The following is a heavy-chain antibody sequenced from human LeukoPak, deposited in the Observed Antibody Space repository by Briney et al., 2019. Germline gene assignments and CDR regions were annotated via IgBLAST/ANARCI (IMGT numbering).Heavy chain of an antibody. CDR3: ARVVPPVNYYDSSANWFDP. V-gene: IGHV1-18*01. Sequence: ASVKVSCKASGYTFTSYGISWVRQAPGQGREWMGWISAYNGNTNYAQKLQGRVTMTTDTSTSTAYMELRSLRSDDTAVYYCARVVPPVNYYDSSANWFDPWGQGTLVTVSS. CDR2: ISAYNGNT. D-gene: IGHD3-22*01. CDR1: GYTFTSYG. J-gene: IGHJ5*02.